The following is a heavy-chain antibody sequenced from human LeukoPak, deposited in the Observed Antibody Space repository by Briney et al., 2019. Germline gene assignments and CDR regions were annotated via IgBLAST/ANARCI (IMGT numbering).Heavy chain of an antibody. V-gene: IGHV4-34*01. CDR2: INHSGST. CDR3: ARGAAAGTLTWFDP. Sequence: PSETLSLTCAVYGGSFSGYYWNWIRQPPGKGLEWIGEINHSGSTNYNPSLKSRVTISVDTSKNQFSLKLSSVTAADTAVYYCARGAAAGTLTWFDPWGQGTLVTVSS. D-gene: IGHD6-13*01. CDR1: GGSFSGYY. J-gene: IGHJ5*02.